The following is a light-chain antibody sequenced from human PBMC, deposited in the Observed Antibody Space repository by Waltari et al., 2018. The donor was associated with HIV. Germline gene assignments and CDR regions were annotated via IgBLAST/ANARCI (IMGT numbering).Light chain of an antibody. CDR2: EVN. J-gene: IGLJ2*01. Sequence: QSALTQPPSASGSPGQSVTISCTGTSSDIGAYNYVSWYQQHPGKAPKLMIYEVNKRPSGVPYRFSGAKSGNVASLTVSGLQDDDEADFYCSSYAGSDNRVVFGGGTKLTVL. CDR1: SSDIGAYNY. V-gene: IGLV2-8*01. CDR3: SSYAGSDNRVV.